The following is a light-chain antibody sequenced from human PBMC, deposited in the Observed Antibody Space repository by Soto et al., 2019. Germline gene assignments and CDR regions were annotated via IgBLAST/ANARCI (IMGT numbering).Light chain of an antibody. V-gene: IGKV1-33*01. CDR1: QDISNY. CDR3: QQYDNLLSIT. Sequence: DIQMTQSPSSLSASVGDRVTITCQTSQDISNYLNWYQKKPGKAPKLLIYDASNLETGVPSRFSGSVSGTDFTFTISSLQPEDIATYYCQQYDNLLSITFGQGTRLEIK. CDR2: DAS. J-gene: IGKJ5*01.